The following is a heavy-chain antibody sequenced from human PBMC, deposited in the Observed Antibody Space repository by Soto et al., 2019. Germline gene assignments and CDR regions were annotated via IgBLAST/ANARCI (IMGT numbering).Heavy chain of an antibody. D-gene: IGHD2-15*01. CDR2: ISGSGRDI. J-gene: IGHJ5*02. CDR1: GFTFRDFH. Sequence: GGSLRLSCAASGFTFRDFHMSWIRQAPGKALEWISYISGSGRDIKYADSVKGRFTISRDNAKNSLFLQMDSLRVDDTAIYYSAKDYIYDGGKRLDPWGQGTQVTVYS. CDR3: AKDYIYDGGKRLDP. V-gene: IGHV3-11*06.